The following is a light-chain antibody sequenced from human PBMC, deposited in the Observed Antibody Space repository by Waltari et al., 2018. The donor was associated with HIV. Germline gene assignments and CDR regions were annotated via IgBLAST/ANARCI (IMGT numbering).Light chain of an antibody. V-gene: IGKV1-NL1*01. J-gene: IGKJ1*01. CDR1: QDITIY. Sequence: DIQITQSPSSLSASVVDRLTISCRASQDITIYVAWYQQKPGEAPKLLISGAGRLERAVPSRFSGTGSGTDFTLTINSLQPEDFATYFCQQYHTSPWTFGQGTRVDIE. CDR3: QQYHTSPWT. CDR2: GAG.